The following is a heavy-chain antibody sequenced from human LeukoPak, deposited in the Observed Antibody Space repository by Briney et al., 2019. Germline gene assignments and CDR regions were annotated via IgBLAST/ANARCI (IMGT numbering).Heavy chain of an antibody. J-gene: IGHJ4*02. CDR3: ARDLTSVPTR. CDR2: ISSSGNTK. Sequence: GGSLRLSCAGSGFTFSSDSMNWVRQAPGKGLEWASYISSSGNTKHYVGSVKGRFTISRDNAKNSVYLQMNSLRNEDTAVYYCARDLTSVPTRWGQGTLVTVSS. V-gene: IGHV3-48*02. CDR1: GFTFSSDS. D-gene: IGHD4-17*01.